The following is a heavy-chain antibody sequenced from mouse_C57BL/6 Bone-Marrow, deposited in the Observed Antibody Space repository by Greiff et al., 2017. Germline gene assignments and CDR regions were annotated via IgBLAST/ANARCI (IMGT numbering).Heavy chain of an antibody. J-gene: IGHJ2*01. CDR1: GYSFTDYN. CDR3: AREFYYYGSSYEGYFDY. V-gene: IGHV1-39*01. Sequence: EVQLQQSGPELVKPGASVKISCKASGYSFTDYNMNWVKQSNGKSLEWIGVINPNYGTTSYNQKFKGKATLTVDQSSSTAYMQINSLTSEDSAVYYCAREFYYYGSSYEGYFDYWGQGTTLTVSS. CDR2: INPNYGTT. D-gene: IGHD1-1*01.